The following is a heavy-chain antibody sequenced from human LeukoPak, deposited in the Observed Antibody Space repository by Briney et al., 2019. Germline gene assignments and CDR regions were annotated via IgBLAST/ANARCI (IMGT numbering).Heavy chain of an antibody. CDR1: GFTFSSYA. V-gene: IGHV3-66*01. Sequence: GGSLRLSCAASGFTFSSYAMSWVRQAPGKGLEWVSVIYSGGSTYYADSVKGRFTISRDNSKNTLYLQMNSLRAEDTAVYYCARDSRALAYCGGDCYQEYYFDYWGQGTLVTVSS. CDR2: IYSGGST. CDR3: ARDSRALAYCGGDCYQEYYFDY. D-gene: IGHD2-21*02. J-gene: IGHJ4*02.